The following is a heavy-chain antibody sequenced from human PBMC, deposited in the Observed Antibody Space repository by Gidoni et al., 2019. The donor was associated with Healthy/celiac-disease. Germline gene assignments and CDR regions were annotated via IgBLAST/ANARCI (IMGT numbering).Heavy chain of an antibody. CDR2: IKQDGSEK. CDR1: GFTFSSYW. CDR3: ARDWGWAMYYYDSSGSHRSDY. D-gene: IGHD3-22*01. J-gene: IGHJ4*02. V-gene: IGHV3-7*03. Sequence: EVQLVESGGGLVQPGGSLRLSCAASGFTFSSYWMSWVRQAPGKGLEWVANIKQDGSEKYYVDSVKGRFTISRDNAKNSLYLQMNSLRAEDTAVYYCARDWGWAMYYYDSSGSHRSDYWGQGTLVTVSS.